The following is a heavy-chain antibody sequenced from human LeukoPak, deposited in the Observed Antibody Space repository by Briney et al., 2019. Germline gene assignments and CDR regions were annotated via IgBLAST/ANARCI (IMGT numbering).Heavy chain of an antibody. CDR3: ASNYDSSGYK. Sequence: SETLSLTCTVSGGSISSGGYYWSWIRQHPGKGLEWIGCIYYSGSTYYNPSLKSRVTISVDTSKNQFSLKLSSVTAADTAVYYCASNYDSSGYKWGQGTLVTVSS. CDR2: IYYSGST. CDR1: GGSISSGGYY. J-gene: IGHJ4*02. V-gene: IGHV4-31*03. D-gene: IGHD3-22*01.